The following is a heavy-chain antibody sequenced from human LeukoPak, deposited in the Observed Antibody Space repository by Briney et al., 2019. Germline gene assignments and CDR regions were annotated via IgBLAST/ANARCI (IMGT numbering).Heavy chain of an antibody. J-gene: IGHJ4*02. CDR3: ARQNTPHGNFDY. Sequence: PGGSLRLSCAASGYTFSSYDMHWVRQATGKGLEWVSAIGVAANTFYSGSVKGRFTISRENAKNSLYLLMSSLRAEDTAVYYCARQNTPHGNFDYWGQGTLVTVFS. D-gene: IGHD1-26*01. V-gene: IGHV3-13*01. CDR2: IGVAANT. CDR1: GYTFSSYD.